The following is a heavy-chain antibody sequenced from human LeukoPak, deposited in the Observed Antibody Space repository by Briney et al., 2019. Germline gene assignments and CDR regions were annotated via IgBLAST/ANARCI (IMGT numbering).Heavy chain of an antibody. CDR3: AREVPYDSSRYYQPFDY. CDR2: MNPNSGNT. J-gene: IGHJ4*02. Sequence: GASVKVSCKASGYTFTSYDINWVRQATGQGLEWMGWMNPNSGNTGYAQKFQGRVTMTTDTSTSTAYMELRSPRSDDTAVYYCAREVPYDSSRYYQPFDYWGQGTLVTVSS. CDR1: GYTFTSYD. V-gene: IGHV1-8*01. D-gene: IGHD3-22*01.